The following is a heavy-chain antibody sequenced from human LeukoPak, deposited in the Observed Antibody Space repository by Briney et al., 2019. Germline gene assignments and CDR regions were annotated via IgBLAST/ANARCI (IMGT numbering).Heavy chain of an antibody. CDR2: IIPIFGTA. CDR3: ARDKYCSSTSCNNWFDP. V-gene: IGHV1-69*13. D-gene: IGHD2-2*01. Sequence: SVKVSCKASGGTFSSYAISWVRQAPGQGLEWMGGIIPIFGTANYAQKFQGRVTITADESTSTAYMELSSLRSEDTAVYYCARDKYCSSTSCNNWFDPWGQGTLVTVSS. CDR1: GGTFSSYA. J-gene: IGHJ5*02.